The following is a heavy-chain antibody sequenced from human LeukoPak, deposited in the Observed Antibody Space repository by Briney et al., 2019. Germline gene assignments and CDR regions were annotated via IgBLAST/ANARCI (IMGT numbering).Heavy chain of an antibody. Sequence: GGSLRLSCAASGFTFSSYSMNWVRQAPGKGLEWVSSISSRSSYIDYADSLKGRFTISRDNAKNSLYLQMNSLRAEDTAVYYCARGKEPVAGSLSHFDYWGQRTLVTVSS. CDR2: ISSRSSYI. CDR1: GFTFSSYS. CDR3: ARGKEPVAGSLSHFDY. D-gene: IGHD6-19*01. V-gene: IGHV3-21*01. J-gene: IGHJ4*02.